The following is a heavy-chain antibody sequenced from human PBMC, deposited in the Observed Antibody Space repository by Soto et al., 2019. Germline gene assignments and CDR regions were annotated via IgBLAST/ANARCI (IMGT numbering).Heavy chain of an antibody. CDR3: ARGDPSPPITIFGVVINTPYYYYGMDV. V-gene: IGHV1-69*12. CDR2: IIPIFGTA. CDR1: GGTFSSYA. D-gene: IGHD3-3*01. Sequence: QVQLVQSGAEVKKPGSSVKVSCKASGGTFSSYAISWVRQAPGQGLEWMGGIIPIFGTANYAQKFQGRVTIPADESTSTDYMELSSLRSEDTAVYYCARGDPSPPITIFGVVINTPYYYYGMDVWGQGTTVTVSS. J-gene: IGHJ6*02.